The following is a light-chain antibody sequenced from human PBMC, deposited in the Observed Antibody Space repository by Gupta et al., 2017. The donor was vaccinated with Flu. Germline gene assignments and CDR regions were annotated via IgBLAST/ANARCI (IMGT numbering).Light chain of an antibody. CDR3: QQYNSSPSYT. CDR2: GAA. V-gene: IGKV3-15*01. J-gene: IGKJ2*01. Sequence: EVVMTQSPDTLSVSPGERATLCCRASRDINSDLAWYQQKPGQAPRLLINGAATRATGIPDRFSSSGSGTEYTLIISSRQQEDYAVYYCQQYNSSPSYTFGQGTTVEIK. CDR1: RDINSD.